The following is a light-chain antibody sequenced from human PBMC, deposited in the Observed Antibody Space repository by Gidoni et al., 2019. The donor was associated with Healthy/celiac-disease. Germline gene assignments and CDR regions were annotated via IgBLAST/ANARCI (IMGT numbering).Light chain of an antibody. CDR1: QSLLHSNGYYY. Sequence: DLVLTQSPLSLPFTPGEPASISCRSSQSLLHSNGYYYLDQYLQKPGQSPQLLIYLGSKRASRVHDRIGGGGARTVFTLKSRRVEAEDVGVYCYMQAIQTPWTFGPGTKVDIK. CDR3: MQAIQTPWT. V-gene: IGKV2-28*01. J-gene: IGKJ3*01. CDR2: LGS.